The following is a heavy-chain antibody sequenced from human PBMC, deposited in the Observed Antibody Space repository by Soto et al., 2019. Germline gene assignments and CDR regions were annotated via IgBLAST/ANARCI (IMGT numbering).Heavy chain of an antibody. Sequence: EVQVVESGGGLIQPGGSLRLSCAASGFTVSSNYMSWVRQAPGKGLEWVSLIYGSGTTFYADSVKGRFSISRDNSKNILYLQMSSLRAEDTAVYYCVRGDWSFDTPYYFDFWGQGTLVTVSS. CDR1: GFTVSSNY. J-gene: IGHJ4*02. V-gene: IGHV3-53*01. CDR3: VRGDWSFDTPYYFDF. CDR2: IYGSGTT. D-gene: IGHD3-9*01.